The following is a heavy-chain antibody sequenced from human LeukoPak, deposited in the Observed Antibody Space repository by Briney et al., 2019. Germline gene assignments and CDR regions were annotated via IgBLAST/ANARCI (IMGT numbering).Heavy chain of an antibody. CDR2: IYYSGST. D-gene: IGHD3-9*01. Sequence: SETLSLTCAVYGGSFSGYYWSWIRQPPGKGLEWIGYIYYSGSTYYNPSLKSRVTISVDTSKNQFSLKLSSVTAADTAVYYCARGRDILTGYGSWGQGTLVTVSS. CDR3: ARGRDILTGYGS. V-gene: IGHV4-34*09. CDR1: GGSFSGYY. J-gene: IGHJ4*02.